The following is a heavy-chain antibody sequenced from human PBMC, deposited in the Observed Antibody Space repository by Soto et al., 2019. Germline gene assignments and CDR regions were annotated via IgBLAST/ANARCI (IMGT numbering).Heavy chain of an antibody. CDR3: ARGSDSINWYYFYAMDV. V-gene: IGHV3-30-3*01. D-gene: IGHD6-13*01. CDR1: GFTFSSHA. J-gene: IGHJ6*02. Sequence: QMQLVESGGGVVQPGRSLRLSCAASGFTFSSHAMHWVRQAPGKGLEWVAVISYDGSNKYYADSVKGQFTISRDNSKNTLYLQMNSLIPEDTAMYYCARGSDSINWYYFYAMDVWGQGTTVTVSS. CDR2: ISYDGSNK.